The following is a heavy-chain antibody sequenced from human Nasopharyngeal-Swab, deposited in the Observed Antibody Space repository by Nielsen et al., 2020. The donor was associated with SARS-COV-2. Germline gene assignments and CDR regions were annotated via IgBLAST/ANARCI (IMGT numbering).Heavy chain of an antibody. CDR3: ARDRGRFAAFDY. V-gene: IGHV4-31*03. CDR2: IYYSGST. J-gene: IGHJ4*02. D-gene: IGHD3-10*01. Sequence: SETLSLTCTVSGGSISSGGYYWSWIRQHSGKGLEWIGYIYYSGSTYYNPSLKSRVTISVDTSKNQFSLKLSSVTAADTAVYYCARDRGRFAAFDYWGQGTLVTVSS. CDR1: GGSISSGGYY.